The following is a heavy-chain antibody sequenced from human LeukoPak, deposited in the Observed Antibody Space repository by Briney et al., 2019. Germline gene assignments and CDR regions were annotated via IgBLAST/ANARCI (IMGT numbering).Heavy chain of an antibody. D-gene: IGHD7-27*01. CDR1: GGSISSGSYY. V-gene: IGHV4-61*02. CDR3: ARHNWGYSAFDY. Sequence: SETLSLTCTVSGGSISSGSYYWNWIRQPAGKGLEWIGRFYSSGSLYNSGNSNYNPSLKSRVTILVDTSKNHFSLKLSSVTAADTAVYYCARHNWGYSAFDYWGQGTLVTVSS. CDR2: SSGSLYNSGNS. J-gene: IGHJ4*02.